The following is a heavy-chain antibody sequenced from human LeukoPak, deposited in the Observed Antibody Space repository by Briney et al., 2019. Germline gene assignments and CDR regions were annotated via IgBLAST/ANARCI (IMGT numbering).Heavy chain of an antibody. CDR3: ARHTSGSPWDAIDV. Sequence: GESLKISCKGSGYSLTSHWIAWVRQMPGKGLEWMGIIYPGDSDTRYSPSSQGQVTISADKSINTAYPQWSSLKTSDTAMYYCARHTSGSPWDAIDVWGQGTKVTVSS. V-gene: IGHV5-51*01. CDR1: GYSLTSHW. J-gene: IGHJ6*02. D-gene: IGHD2-15*01. CDR2: IYPGDSDT.